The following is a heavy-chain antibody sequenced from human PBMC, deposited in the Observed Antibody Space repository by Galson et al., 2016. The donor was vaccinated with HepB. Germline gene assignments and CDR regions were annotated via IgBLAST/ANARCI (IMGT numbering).Heavy chain of an antibody. CDR2: ISPNSGGT. CDR3: AREAAPGDDYSLAY. Sequence: SVKVSCKASKYTFTVYYIHWVRQAPGQGLEWMGWISPNSGGTNSAQTFQGRVTMTRDTSITTAYMELSSLRSDDTAVYYCAREAAPGDDYSLAYWGQGTLVTVSS. D-gene: IGHD4-11*01. CDR1: KYTFTVYY. J-gene: IGHJ4*02. V-gene: IGHV1-2*02.